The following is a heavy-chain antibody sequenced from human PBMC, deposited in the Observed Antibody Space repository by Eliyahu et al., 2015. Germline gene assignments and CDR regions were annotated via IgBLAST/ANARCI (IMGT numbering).Heavy chain of an antibody. CDR3: ARGSGTMVRGVTARLPYYYYYMDV. CDR1: GGSFSGYY. J-gene: IGHJ6*03. Sequence: QVQLQQWGAGLLKPSETLSLTCAVYGGSFSGYYWSWXRXPPGKGLEWIGEINHSGSTNYNPSLKSRVTISVDTSKNQFSLKLSSVTAADTAVYYCARGSGTMVRGVTARLPYYYYYMDVWGKGTTVTVSS. D-gene: IGHD3-10*01. CDR2: INHSGST. V-gene: IGHV4-34*01.